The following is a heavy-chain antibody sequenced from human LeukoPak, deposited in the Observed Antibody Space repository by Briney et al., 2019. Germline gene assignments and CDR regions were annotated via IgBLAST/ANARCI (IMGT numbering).Heavy chain of an antibody. D-gene: IGHD3-3*01. J-gene: IGHJ6*02. CDR2: ISGSGGST. CDR3: ASHYYDFWSVNYYYCGMDV. V-gene: IGHV3-23*01. Sequence: GGSLRLSCAASGFTFSSYAMSWVRQAPGKGLEWVSAISGSGGSTYYADSVKGRFTISRDNSKNTLYLQMNSLRAEDTAVYYCASHYYDFWSVNYYYCGMDVWGQGTTVTVSS. CDR1: GFTFSSYA.